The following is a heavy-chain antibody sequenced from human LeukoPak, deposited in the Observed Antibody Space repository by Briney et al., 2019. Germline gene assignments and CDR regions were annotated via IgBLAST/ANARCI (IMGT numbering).Heavy chain of an antibody. CDR1: GFTFSSYA. Sequence: GGSLRLSCAASGFTFSSYAMHWVRQAPGKGLEYVSAISSNGGSTYYANSVKGRFTISRDNSKNTLYLQMGSLRAEDMAVYYCARQVYSSSKVVDYWGQGTLVTVSS. CDR3: ARQVYSSSKVVDY. D-gene: IGHD6-6*01. CDR2: ISSNGGST. V-gene: IGHV3-64*01. J-gene: IGHJ4*02.